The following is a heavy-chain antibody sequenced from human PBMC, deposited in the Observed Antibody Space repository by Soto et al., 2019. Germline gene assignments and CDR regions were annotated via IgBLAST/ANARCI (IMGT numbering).Heavy chain of an antibody. CDR2: ISGNRGSI. Sequence: EVQLVESGGGLVQPGRSLRLSCAASGFTFDDYAMHWVRQAPGKGLEWVSGISGNRGSIGYADSVKGRFTISRDNAKKSLYLQMNSLRAEDTALYYCAKGGSNNWSDGRGPYYYYYMDVWGKGTTVTVSS. J-gene: IGHJ6*03. D-gene: IGHD1-1*01. CDR1: GFTFDDYA. V-gene: IGHV3-9*01. CDR3: AKGGSNNWSDGRGPYYYYYMDV.